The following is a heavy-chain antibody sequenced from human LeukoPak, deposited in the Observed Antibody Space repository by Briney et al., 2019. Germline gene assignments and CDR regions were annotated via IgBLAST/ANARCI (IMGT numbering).Heavy chain of an antibody. J-gene: IGHJ5*02. V-gene: IGHV3-49*04. CDR2: IRSKAYGGTT. D-gene: IGHD2-15*01. Sequence: GGSLRLSCAASGFTFSNAWMTWVRQAPGKGLEWVGFIRSKAYGGTTEYAASVKGRFTISRDDSKSIAYLQMNSLKTEDTAVYYCTRSGSGGSCFSCWFDPWGQGTLVTVSS. CDR3: TRSGSGGSCFSCWFDP. CDR1: GFTFSNAW.